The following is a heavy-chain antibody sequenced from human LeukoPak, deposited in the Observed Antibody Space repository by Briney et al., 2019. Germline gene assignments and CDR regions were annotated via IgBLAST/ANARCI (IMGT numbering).Heavy chain of an antibody. CDR3: ASGRTVYYYYMDV. Sequence: GGSLRLACAASGFPFSTYSMNWVRLAPGKGLEWVSFISNTSGTIYYADSVKGRFTISRDNAKNSLYLQMNSLRAEDTAVYYCASGRTVYYYYMDVWGKGTTVTVSS. V-gene: IGHV3-48*04. J-gene: IGHJ6*03. CDR1: GFPFSTYS. CDR2: ISNTSGTI. D-gene: IGHD2-8*01.